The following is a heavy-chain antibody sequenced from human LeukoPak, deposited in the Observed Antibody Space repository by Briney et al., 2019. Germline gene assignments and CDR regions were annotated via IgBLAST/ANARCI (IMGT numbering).Heavy chain of an antibody. V-gene: IGHV4-59*01. J-gene: IGHJ5*02. CDR2: IYYSGST. D-gene: IGHD4-17*01. CDR1: GGSISSYY. Sequence: PSETLSLTCTASGGSISSYYWSWIRQPPGKGLEWIGYIYYSGSTNYNPSLKSRVTISVDTSKNQFSLKLSSVTAADTAVYYCARAIRFYGDYENWFDPWGQGTLVTVSS. CDR3: ARAIRFYGDYENWFDP.